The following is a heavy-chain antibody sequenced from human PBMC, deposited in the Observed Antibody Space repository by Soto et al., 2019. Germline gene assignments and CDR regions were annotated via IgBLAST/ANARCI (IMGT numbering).Heavy chain of an antibody. D-gene: IGHD1-20*01. J-gene: IGHJ6*02. Sequence: QVQLVESGGGVVQPGRSLRLSCAASGFTFSSYAMHWVRQAPGKGLEWVAIISYDGSNKYYADYVKGRFTISRDNSKNTLYLQMNSLRVEDTAVYYCAREEVSDRKHYGMDVWGQGTTVTVSS. CDR2: ISYDGSNK. V-gene: IGHV3-30-3*01. CDR3: AREEVSDRKHYGMDV. CDR1: GFTFSSYA.